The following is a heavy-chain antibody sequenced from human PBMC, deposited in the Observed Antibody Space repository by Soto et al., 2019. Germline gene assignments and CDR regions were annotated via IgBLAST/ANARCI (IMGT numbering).Heavy chain of an antibody. CDR3: ATYVWGTQRYHDH. V-gene: IGHV3-23*01. CDR2: ISGASDST. J-gene: IGHJ4*02. CDR1: GFTVSSNY. Sequence: PGGSLRLSCAASGFTVSSNYMSWVRQAPGKGLEWISGISGASDSTYYAASVKGRFTISRDNSANTLYLQMNSLRAEDTALYYCATYVWGTQRYHDHWGRGTQVTVS. D-gene: IGHD3-16*01.